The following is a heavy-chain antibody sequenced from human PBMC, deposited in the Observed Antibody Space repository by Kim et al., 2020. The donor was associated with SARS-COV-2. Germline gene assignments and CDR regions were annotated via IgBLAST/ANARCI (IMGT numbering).Heavy chain of an antibody. Sequence: PVKGRFTIARDDSKNPVYLQMNSLKTEDTAVYYCTCGSGDTLAGCDYSGVWGQGTTVTVSS. CDR3: TCGSGDTLAGCDYSGV. J-gene: IGHJ6*02. V-gene: IGHV3-15*01. D-gene: IGHD3-9*01.